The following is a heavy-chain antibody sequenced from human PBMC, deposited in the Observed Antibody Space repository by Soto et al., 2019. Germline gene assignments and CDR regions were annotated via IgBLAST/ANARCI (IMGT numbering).Heavy chain of an antibody. D-gene: IGHD3-22*01. J-gene: IGHJ4*02. Sequence: PSETLALTCTVYGGCFNNYYWTWIRQPPGKGLEWIGYIYSSGSAGYNPSLKSRVTMLVDTSKNQFSLKLSSVTAADTAVYYCARRSNFYYGFDYWGRGTLVTVSS. CDR1: GGCFNNYY. V-gene: IGHV4-59*08. CDR2: IYSSGSA. CDR3: ARRSNFYYGFDY.